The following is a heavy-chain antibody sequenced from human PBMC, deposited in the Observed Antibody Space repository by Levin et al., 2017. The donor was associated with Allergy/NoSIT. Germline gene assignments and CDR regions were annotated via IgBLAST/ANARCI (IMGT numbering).Heavy chain of an antibody. CDR1: GGSISSSIYY. J-gene: IGHJ6*03. CDR2: THYSGIT. CDR3: ARTVRGYYYMDV. Sequence: SETLSLTCTVSGGSISSSIYYWCWIRQPPGKGLEWIGSTHYSGITYYNPSPKSRVTISADPSKNHISLKLSSVPAADTAVYYCARTVRGYYYMDVWGKGTTVTVSS. V-gene: IGHV4-39*01. D-gene: IGHD3-10*01.